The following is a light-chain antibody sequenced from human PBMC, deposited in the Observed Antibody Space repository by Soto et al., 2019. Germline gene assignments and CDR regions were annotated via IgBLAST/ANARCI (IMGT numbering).Light chain of an antibody. CDR3: IAYTSSSTPYV. Sequence: QSVLTQPASVSGSPGQSITISCTGTSSDVGGYNYVSWYQQHPGKAPKLMIYEVSNRPSGVSNRFSGSKSGNTASLTISGRQAEDEADYYCIAYTSSSTPYVFGTGTKVTVI. V-gene: IGLV2-14*01. CDR1: SSDVGGYNY. CDR2: EVS. J-gene: IGLJ1*01.